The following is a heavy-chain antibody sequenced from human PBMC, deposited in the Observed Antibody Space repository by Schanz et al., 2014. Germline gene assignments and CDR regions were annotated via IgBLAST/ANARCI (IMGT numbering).Heavy chain of an antibody. V-gene: IGHV3-7*04. J-gene: IGHJ5*02. Sequence: EVQLVESGGGLVQPGGSLRLSCVASGFTFSNYWMTWVRQAPGKGLEWVANIKQDESEKYYVDSVKGRFTISRDNAKNSLFLHMNSLRAEDTAVYYCVRDILHRVYDSGSPWGQGTLVTDSS. CDR3: VRDILHRVYDSGSP. D-gene: IGHD3-10*01. CDR1: GFTFSNYW. CDR2: IKQDESEK.